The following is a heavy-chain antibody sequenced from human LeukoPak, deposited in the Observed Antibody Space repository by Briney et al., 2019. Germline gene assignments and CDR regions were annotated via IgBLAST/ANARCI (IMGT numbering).Heavy chain of an antibody. J-gene: IGHJ4*02. CDR2: ISSSGSTI. Sequence: GGSLRLSCAASGFTFSSYEMNWVRQAPGKGLEWVSDISSSGSTIYYADSVKGRFTISRDNAKNSLYLQMNSLRAEDTAVYYCARGGGYDILTGYYYPHYFDYWGQGTLVTVSS. D-gene: IGHD3-9*01. V-gene: IGHV3-48*03. CDR3: ARGGGYDILTGYYYPHYFDY. CDR1: GFTFSSYE.